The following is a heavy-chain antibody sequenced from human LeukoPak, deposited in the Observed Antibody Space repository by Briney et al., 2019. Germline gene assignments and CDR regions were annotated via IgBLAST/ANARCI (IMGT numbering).Heavy chain of an antibody. J-gene: IGHJ4*02. CDR1: GYTFTSYA. V-gene: IGHV1-18*01. CDR3: ARSLGSDNYDRSGYWEDFDY. CDR2: ISADNGNT. Sequence: ASVKVSSKASGYTFTSYAISWVRQAPRQGLEWLGWISADNGNTYYAQKLQGRVTMTTDTSTSTAYMELRSLRYDDTAVYYCARSLGSDNYDRSGYWEDFDYWGQGTLVTVSS. D-gene: IGHD3-22*01.